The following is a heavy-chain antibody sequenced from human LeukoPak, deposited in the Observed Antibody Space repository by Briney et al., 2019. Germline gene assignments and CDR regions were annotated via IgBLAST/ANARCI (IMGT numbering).Heavy chain of an antibody. CDR3: AIKYYDILTGYYPPVDH. CDR2: TYHSGST. V-gene: IGHV4-34*01. D-gene: IGHD3-9*01. Sequence: ASETLSLTCAVYGGSFSGYYWSWIRQSPGKGLEWIGETYHSGSTNYNSSLKSRVTISLDTSKNQFSLKLSSVTAADTAVYYCAIKYYDILTGYYPPVDHWGQGTLVTVSS. J-gene: IGHJ5*02. CDR1: GGSFSGYY.